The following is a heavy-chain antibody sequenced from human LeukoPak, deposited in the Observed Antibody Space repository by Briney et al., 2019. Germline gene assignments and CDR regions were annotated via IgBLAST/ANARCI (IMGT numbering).Heavy chain of an antibody. CDR1: GYTFTGYY. D-gene: IGHD6-6*01. Sequence: ASVKVSCKASGYTFTGYYMHWVRQAPGQGLEWMGWINPNSGGTNYAQKFQGRVTMTRDTSISTAYMELSRLRSDDTAVYYCARGRYSSSSHGVYYYMDVWGKGTTVTVSS. V-gene: IGHV1-2*02. CDR3: ARGRYSSSSHGVYYYMDV. J-gene: IGHJ6*03. CDR2: INPNSGGT.